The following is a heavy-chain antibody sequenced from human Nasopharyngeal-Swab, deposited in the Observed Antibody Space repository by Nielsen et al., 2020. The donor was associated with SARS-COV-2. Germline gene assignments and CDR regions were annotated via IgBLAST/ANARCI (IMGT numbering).Heavy chain of an antibody. CDR1: GFTFSSYN. J-gene: IGHJ6*02. CDR2: INTGSSSI. V-gene: IGHV3-48*02. Sequence: GESLKISCAASGFTFSSYNMNWVRQAPGKGLEWVSYINTGSSSIYYADSVKGRFTISRDNAKNSLYLQMNSLRDEDTAVYYCARDRAPRLYYYGMDVWGQGTTVTVSS. CDR3: ARDRAPRLYYYGMDV.